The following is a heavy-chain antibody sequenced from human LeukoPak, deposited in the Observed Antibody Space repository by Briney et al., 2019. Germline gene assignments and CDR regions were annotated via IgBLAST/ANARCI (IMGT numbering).Heavy chain of an antibody. CDR2: VFASGST. J-gene: IGHJ4*02. Sequence: PSETLYLTCSVSGGSVSVHYWSWIRQTPERGLEWLGFVFASGSTNYNPFFKSRVTMSADMSRNQFYLGLQSVSAADTGVYFCARHQHYGDYDYFDFWGQGTLVTVSS. V-gene: IGHV4-59*08. CDR1: GGSVSVHY. CDR3: ARHQHYGDYDYFDF. D-gene: IGHD4-17*01.